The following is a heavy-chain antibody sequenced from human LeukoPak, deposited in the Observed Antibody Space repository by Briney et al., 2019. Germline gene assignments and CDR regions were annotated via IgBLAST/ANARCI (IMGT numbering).Heavy chain of an antibody. Sequence: QPGGSLRLSCAASGFTFSSFWMHWVRQAPGTGLVWVSRINSDGSNTGFADSVKGRFAISRDNAKNTVYLQMNSLRAEDTAVYYCARAPNYYDQWYYFDYWGQGTLVTVSS. V-gene: IGHV3-74*01. CDR1: GFTFSSFW. CDR3: ARAPNYYDQWYYFDY. CDR2: INSDGSNT. J-gene: IGHJ4*02. D-gene: IGHD3-22*01.